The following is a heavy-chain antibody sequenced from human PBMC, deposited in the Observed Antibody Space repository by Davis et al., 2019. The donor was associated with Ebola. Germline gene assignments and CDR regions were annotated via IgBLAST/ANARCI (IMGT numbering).Heavy chain of an antibody. CDR2: ISYDGSNK. V-gene: IGHV3-30*18. J-gene: IGHJ6*03. CDR1: GFTFSSYG. Sequence: PGGSLRLSCAASGFTFSSYGMHWVRQAPGKGLEWVAVISYDGSNKYYADSVKGRFTISRDNSKNTLYLQMNSLRAEDTAVYYCAKDPAPAAILGYYYYYMDVWGKGTTVTVSS. CDR3: AKDPAPAAILGYYYYYMDV. D-gene: IGHD2-2*01.